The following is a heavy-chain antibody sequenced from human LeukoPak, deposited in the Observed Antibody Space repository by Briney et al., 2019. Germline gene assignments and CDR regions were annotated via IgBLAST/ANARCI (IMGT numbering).Heavy chain of an antibody. CDR1: GGSISSSSYY. D-gene: IGHD2-2*01. J-gene: IGHJ5*02. CDR2: IYYSGST. V-gene: IGHV4-39*01. CDR3: ARHALVVVPAAPRVNWFDP. Sequence: SETLSLTCTVSGGSISSSSYYWGWIRQPPGKGLEWIGGIYYSGSTYYNPSLKSRVTISVDTSKNQFSLKLSSVTAADTAVYYCARHALVVVPAAPRVNWFDPWGQGTLVTVSS.